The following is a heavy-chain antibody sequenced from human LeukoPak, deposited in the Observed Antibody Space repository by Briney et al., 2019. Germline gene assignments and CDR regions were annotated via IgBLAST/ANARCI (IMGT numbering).Heavy chain of an antibody. CDR2: IYYSGST. V-gene: IGHV4-39*01. CDR1: GGSISSSSYY. CDR3: ATVRRGFGESSKYYSYYYMDV. D-gene: IGHD3-10*01. J-gene: IGHJ6*03. Sequence: PSETLSLTCTVSGGSISSSSYYWGWIRQPPRKGLEWIESIYYSGSTYYNPSLKSRVTISVDTSENQFSLNLSSVTAADTAVYYCATVRRGFGESSKYYSYYYMDVWGKGTTVTISS.